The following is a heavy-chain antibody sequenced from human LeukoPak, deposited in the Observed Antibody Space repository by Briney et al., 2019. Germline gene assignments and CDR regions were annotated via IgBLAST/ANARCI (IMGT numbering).Heavy chain of an antibody. CDR3: ARDFHGSGSYHTFDP. V-gene: IGHV3-11*04. CDR2: ISSSGSII. CDR1: GFTFSAYY. Sequence: PGGSLRLSCAASGFTFSAYYMSWIRQAPGKGLEWVSYISSSGSIIYYADSVKGRFTISRDNAKNSLYLQMNSLRAEDTAVYYCARDFHGSGSYHTFDPWGQGTLVTDSS. D-gene: IGHD3-10*01. J-gene: IGHJ5*02.